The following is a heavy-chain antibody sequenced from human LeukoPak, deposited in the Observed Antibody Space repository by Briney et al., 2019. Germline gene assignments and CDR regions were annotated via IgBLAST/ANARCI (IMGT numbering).Heavy chain of an antibody. J-gene: IGHJ4*02. CDR2: ISYDGSNK. CDR1: GFTFSNFA. CDR3: ARDGRRDLQYFDY. D-gene: IGHD5-24*01. Sequence: PGGSLRLSCAASGFTFSNFAMHWVRQAPGKGLEWVTLISYDGSNKFYADSVKGRFSISRDNSKNTLFLQMNSLRAEDTALYYCARDGRRDLQYFDYWGQGTLVTVSS. V-gene: IGHV3-30*04.